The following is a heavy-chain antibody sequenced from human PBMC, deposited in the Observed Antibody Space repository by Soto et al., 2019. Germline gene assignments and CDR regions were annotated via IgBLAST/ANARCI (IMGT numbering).Heavy chain of an antibody. J-gene: IGHJ5*02. V-gene: IGHV3-7*05. Sequence: EVQLVESGGGLVQPGGSLRLSCAASGFSFSTYWMAWVRQAPGKGLGWVANIDQGGGEKYYVDSVRGRFTISRENGKNPFYSAIDRPRGRETGNYFCGGGGNWFDPWGQGTLVSVSS. CDR3: GGGGNWFDP. CDR2: IDQGGGEK. D-gene: IGHD3-16*01. CDR1: GFSFSTYW.